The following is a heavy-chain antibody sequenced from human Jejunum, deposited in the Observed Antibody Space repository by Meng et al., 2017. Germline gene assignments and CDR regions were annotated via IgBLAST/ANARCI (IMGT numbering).Heavy chain of an antibody. D-gene: IGHD6-13*01. J-gene: IGHJ5*02. CDR2: IFYSGTT. Sequence: LQLQESGPGLVKPSETLSLTCAVSGGSISTAGYYWGWIRQSPGKGLEWIGSIFYSGTTYYNPSLKSRVTISIDTSKNQFSLKMNSVTAADTAVYYCARDTAGFGPWGQGTLVTVFS. CDR1: GGSISTAGYY. V-gene: IGHV4-39*07. CDR3: ARDTAGFGP.